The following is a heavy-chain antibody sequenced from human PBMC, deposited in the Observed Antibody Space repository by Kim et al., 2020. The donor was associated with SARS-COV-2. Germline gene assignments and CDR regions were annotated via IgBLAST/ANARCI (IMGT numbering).Heavy chain of an antibody. Sequence: SETLSLTCTVSGDSISSNSYYWGWIRQPPGKGLEWIGSMYYSGSTYYNPSLKSRVTISVDTSKNQFSLKLSSVTAADTAVYYCATSYRAVAGNWGQGSLV. V-gene: IGHV4-39*01. CDR2: MYYSGST. CDR3: ATSYRAVAGN. D-gene: IGHD6-19*01. CDR1: GDSISSNSYY. J-gene: IGHJ4*02.